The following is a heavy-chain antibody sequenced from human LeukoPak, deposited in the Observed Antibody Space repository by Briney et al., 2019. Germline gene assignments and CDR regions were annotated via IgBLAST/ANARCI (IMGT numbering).Heavy chain of an antibody. CDR3: AKFRPSSGWAGDY. D-gene: IGHD6-19*01. CDR1: GFTLSSYA. CDR2: IRGSGGNT. J-gene: IGHJ4*02. V-gene: IGHV3-23*01. Sequence: GGSLRLSCAASGFTLSSYALSWVRQAPGKGLEWVSAIRGSGGNTYYADSVKGRFTISRDNAKNSLYLQMNSLRAEDTAVYYCAKFRPSSGWAGDYWGQGTLVTVSS.